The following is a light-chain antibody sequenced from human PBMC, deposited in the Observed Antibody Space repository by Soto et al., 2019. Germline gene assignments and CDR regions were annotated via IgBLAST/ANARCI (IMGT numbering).Light chain of an antibody. CDR2: DVT. CDR1: SSDVGGYIY. Sequence: QSALTQPASVSGSPGQSITISCTGTSSDVGGYIYVSWYQQHPGKAPKLMIYDVTSRPSGVSYRSSGSKSGNTASLTISGLQAEDEADYYCGSYTTSSSYVFGTGTKVTVL. CDR3: GSYTTSSSYV. J-gene: IGLJ1*01. V-gene: IGLV2-14*01.